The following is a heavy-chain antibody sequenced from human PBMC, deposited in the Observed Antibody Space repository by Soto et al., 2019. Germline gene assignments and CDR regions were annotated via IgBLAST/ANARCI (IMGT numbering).Heavy chain of an antibody. J-gene: IGHJ6*02. D-gene: IGHD4-4*01. CDR1: GGPISSGGYY. Sequence: PSETLSLTCTVSGGPISSGGYYWSWIRQHPGKGLEWIGYIYYSGSTYYNPSLKSRVTISVDTSKNQFSLKLSSVTAADTAVYYCAIQPTSTSGPTVTHSYGMDVWGQGTTVTVSS. CDR2: IYYSGST. CDR3: AIQPTSTSGPTVTHSYGMDV. V-gene: IGHV4-31*03.